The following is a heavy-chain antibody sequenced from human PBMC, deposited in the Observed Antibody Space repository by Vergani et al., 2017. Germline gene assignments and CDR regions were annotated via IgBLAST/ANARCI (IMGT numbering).Heavy chain of an antibody. V-gene: IGHV3-30-3*01. CDR1: GFTFSSYA. D-gene: IGHD6-19*01. Sequence: QVQLVESGGGVDQPGRSLRLSCAASGFTFSSYAMHWVRQAPGKGLEWVAVISYDGSNKYYADSVKGRFTISRDNSKNTLYLQMNSLRAEDTAVYYCARDPYSSGWYYFDYWGQGTLVTVSS. CDR3: ARDPYSSGWYYFDY. J-gene: IGHJ4*02. CDR2: ISYDGSNK.